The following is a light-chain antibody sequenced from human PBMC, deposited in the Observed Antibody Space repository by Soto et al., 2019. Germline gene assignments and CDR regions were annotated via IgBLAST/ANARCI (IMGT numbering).Light chain of an antibody. CDR3: QQYKSSSWT. Sequence: DIQMTQSPSTLSASVGDRVTITCRASQSISSWLAWYQQKPVKAPKLLIYKASSLESGGPSRFCGSGSGTEFPLTISSLQPDDFATYYCQQYKSSSWTFGQGTKVEIK. V-gene: IGKV1-5*03. CDR2: KAS. J-gene: IGKJ1*01. CDR1: QSISSW.